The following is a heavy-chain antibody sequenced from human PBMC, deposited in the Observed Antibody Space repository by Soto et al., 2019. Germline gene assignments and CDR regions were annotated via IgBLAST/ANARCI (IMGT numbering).Heavy chain of an antibody. CDR1: GGSISGYY. J-gene: IGHJ5*02. Sequence: SETLSLTCTVSGGSISGYYWGWIRQPPGKGLEWIGYIHYSGSTNYNPSPRSRVTISLDTPNNQFSLKVNSMTAADTAIYYCARGGVAARKGTWFDPWGQGTLVTLSS. CDR3: ARGGVAARKGTWFDP. D-gene: IGHD6-25*01. V-gene: IGHV4-59*01. CDR2: IHYSGST.